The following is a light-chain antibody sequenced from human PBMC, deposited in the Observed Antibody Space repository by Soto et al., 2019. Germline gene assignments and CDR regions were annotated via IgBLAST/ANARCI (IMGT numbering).Light chain of an antibody. CDR1: YSNIGAGYE. CDR3: AAWDDSLNGPV. Sequence: QSVLTQPPSVSGAPGQRVTISCTGSYSNIGAGYEVHWYQQLPGTAPKLFIYIDNQRPSGVPDRFSGSKSGTSASLAISGLQSDDEAEYYCAAWDDSLNGPVFGGGTKLTVL. J-gene: IGLJ2*01. V-gene: IGLV1-44*01. CDR2: IDN.